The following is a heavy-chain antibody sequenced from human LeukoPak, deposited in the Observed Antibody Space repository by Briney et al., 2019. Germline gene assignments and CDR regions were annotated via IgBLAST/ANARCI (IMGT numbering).Heavy chain of an antibody. V-gene: IGHV3-7*01. CDR1: GFTFSSYW. Sequence: GGSLRLFCAASGFTFSSYWMAWVRQAPGKGLEWVANIKTDGYDKYYVDSLKGRFTISRDNAENSLYLQMDSLRAEDTAMYYCARALYNHGWFPDYFDYWGQGALVTVSS. D-gene: IGHD6-19*01. J-gene: IGHJ4*02. CDR3: ARALYNHGWFPDYFDY. CDR2: IKTDGYDK.